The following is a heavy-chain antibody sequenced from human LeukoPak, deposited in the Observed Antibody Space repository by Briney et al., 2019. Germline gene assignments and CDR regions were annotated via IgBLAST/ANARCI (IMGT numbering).Heavy chain of an antibody. CDR2: INPSGGST. D-gene: IGHD6-19*01. J-gene: IGHJ3*02. Sequence: ASVKVSCKASGYTFTSYYMHWVRQAPGQGLEWMGIINPSGGSTSYAQKFQGRVTMTRDMSTSTVYMELSSLRSEDTAVYYCARDGNPGYSSGRSSAQPRRYDAFDIWGQGTMVTVSS. V-gene: IGHV1-46*01. CDR3: ARDGNPGYSSGRSSAQPRRYDAFDI. CDR1: GYTFTSYY.